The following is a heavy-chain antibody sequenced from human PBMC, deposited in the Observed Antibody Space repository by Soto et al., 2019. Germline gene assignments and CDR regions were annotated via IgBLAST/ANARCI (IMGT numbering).Heavy chain of an antibody. CDR2: ISWNSGST. D-gene: IGHD1-1*01. CDR3: ARDTDSDTWNDPFDY. CDR1: GFIFDDFA. V-gene: IGHV3-9*01. Sequence: DVQLVESGGGLVQPGRSLRLSCAASGFIFDDFAMHWVRQAPGKGLEWVSGISWNSGSTAYAASVKGRFIISRDNASNSLYLQMNSLRPEDTALYYCARDTDSDTWNDPFDYWGQGALVIVS. J-gene: IGHJ4*02.